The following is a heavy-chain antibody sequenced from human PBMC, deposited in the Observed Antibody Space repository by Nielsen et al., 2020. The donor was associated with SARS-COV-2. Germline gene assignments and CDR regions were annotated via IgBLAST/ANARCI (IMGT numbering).Heavy chain of an antibody. V-gene: IGHV3-7*01. D-gene: IGHD7-27*01. CDR1: GFTFSNYW. J-gene: IGHJ4*02. CDR2: IKEDGSEK. Sequence: LSLTCAASGFTFSNYWMSWARQAPGKGLEWVANIKEDGSEKYYVDSVKGRFTISRDNAKNSLYLQMNSLRVEDTAVYYCARARDLGYWGQGTLVTVSS. CDR3: ARARDLGY.